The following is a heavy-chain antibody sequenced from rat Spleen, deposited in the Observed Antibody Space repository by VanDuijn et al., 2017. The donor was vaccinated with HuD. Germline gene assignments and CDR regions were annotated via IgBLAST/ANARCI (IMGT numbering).Heavy chain of an antibody. CDR2: ISYGDSSGHSST. J-gene: IGHJ3*01. CDR3: VRQDTSGYSNWCTY. CDR1: GFTLSDHF. D-gene: IGHD4-3*01. Sequence: EVQLVESDGGLVQPGRSLKLSCTASGFTLSDHFMAWVRQAPTKGLEWVATISYGDSSGHSSTYYRDSVKGRFTVSRENAKSTLYFLMDSLRSEDTATYYCVRQDTSGYSNWCTYWGQGTLVTVSS. V-gene: IGHV5-29*01.